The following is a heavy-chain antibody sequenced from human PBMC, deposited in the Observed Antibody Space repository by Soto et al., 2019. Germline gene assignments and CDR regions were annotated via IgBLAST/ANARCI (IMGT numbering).Heavy chain of an antibody. V-gene: IGHV3-48*03. J-gene: IGHJ5*02. D-gene: IGHD1-26*01. CDR2: ISSSGSTI. Sequence: EVQLVESGGGLVQPGGSLRLSCAASGFTFSSYEMNWVRQAPGKGLEWVSYISSSGSTIYYADSVKGRFTISRDNAKNSLYLQMNSLRAEDTAVYYCARVSPEVGARGWFDPWGQGTLVTVSS. CDR3: ARVSPEVGARGWFDP. CDR1: GFTFSSYE.